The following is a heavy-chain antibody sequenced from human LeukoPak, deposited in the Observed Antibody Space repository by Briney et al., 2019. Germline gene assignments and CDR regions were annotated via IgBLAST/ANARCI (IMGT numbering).Heavy chain of an antibody. V-gene: IGHV4-34*01. J-gene: IGHJ6*02. CDR2: INHSGST. D-gene: IGHD2/OR15-2a*01. CDR1: GGSFSGYY. Sequence: SETLSLTCAVYGGSFSGYYWSWIRQPPGKGLEWIGEINHSGSTNYNPSLKSRVTISVDTSKNQFSLKLSSVTAADTAVYYCATLSRPGYYYGMDVSGQGTTVTVSS. CDR3: ATLSRPGYYYGMDV.